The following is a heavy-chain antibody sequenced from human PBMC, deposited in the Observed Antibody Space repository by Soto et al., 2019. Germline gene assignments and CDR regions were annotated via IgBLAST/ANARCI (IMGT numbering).Heavy chain of an antibody. CDR1: GGTFSTYP. Sequence: QVQLVQSGVEVRMPGSSVNVSCKASGGTFSTYPINWVRQAPGPGLEWMGGIIPLFGTTNYAQKFKGRVTITADESTSTAYMELSSLRAEDAAVYYCAGGATHGSSWYFWFDPWGQGTLVTVSS. CDR2: IIPLFGTT. V-gene: IGHV1-69*01. D-gene: IGHD6-13*01. CDR3: AGGATHGSSWYFWFDP. J-gene: IGHJ5*02.